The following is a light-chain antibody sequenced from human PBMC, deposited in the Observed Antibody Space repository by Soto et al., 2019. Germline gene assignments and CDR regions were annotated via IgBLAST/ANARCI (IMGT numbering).Light chain of an antibody. CDR1: SSNIGSNF. CDR2: RHN. V-gene: IGLV1-47*01. J-gene: IGLJ1*01. CDR3: AAWDDSLSAYYV. Sequence: QSVLTQPPSASGTPGQRVTIACSGSSSNIGSNFVYWYQQLPGTAPTLLLYRHNQRPSGVPDRFSGSKSGTSASLAISGLRSEDEADYYCAAWDDSLSAYYVFGTGTKLTVL.